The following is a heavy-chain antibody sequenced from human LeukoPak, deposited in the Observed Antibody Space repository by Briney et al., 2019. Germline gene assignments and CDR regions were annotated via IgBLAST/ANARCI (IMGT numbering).Heavy chain of an antibody. J-gene: IGHJ4*02. D-gene: IGHD6-13*01. CDR2: INHSGST. CDR1: GGSFSGYY. CDR3: ARGVKAAAGPHFDY. Sequence: LETLSLTCAVYGGSFSGYYWSWIRQPPGKGLEWIGEINHSGSTNYNPSLKSRVTISVDTSKNQFSLKLSSVTAADTAVYYCARGVKAAAGPHFDYWGQGTLVTVSS. V-gene: IGHV4-34*01.